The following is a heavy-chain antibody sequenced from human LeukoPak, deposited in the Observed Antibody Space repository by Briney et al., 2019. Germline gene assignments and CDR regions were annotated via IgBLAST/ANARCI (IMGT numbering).Heavy chain of an antibody. J-gene: IGHJ3*01. CDR3: ARQVATKGEWAFDV. Sequence: SETLSLTCTVSGFFSTAYYWGWIRQPPGKGLEWIASIRHDGHTYYNPSLRSQVTISVDMSRNQFSLKLNSLTAADTAAYYCARQVATKGEWAFDVWGQGTMVTVSP. CDR2: IRHDGHT. V-gene: IGHV4-38-2*02. D-gene: IGHD5-12*01. CDR1: GFFSTAYY.